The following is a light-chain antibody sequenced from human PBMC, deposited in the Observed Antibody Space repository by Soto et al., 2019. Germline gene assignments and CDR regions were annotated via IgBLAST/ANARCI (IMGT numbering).Light chain of an antibody. CDR1: QSISSD. V-gene: IGKV3-15*01. Sequence: EIVMTQSPVTLSVSPGERVTLSCRASQSISSDLAWYQLKPGQAPRLLMYVASTRATGVPARFTGSGSETEFTLTISSLQSDDFAVYYCQQYSHWRTFGPGTKVEIK. CDR3: QQYSHWRT. CDR2: VAS. J-gene: IGKJ1*01.